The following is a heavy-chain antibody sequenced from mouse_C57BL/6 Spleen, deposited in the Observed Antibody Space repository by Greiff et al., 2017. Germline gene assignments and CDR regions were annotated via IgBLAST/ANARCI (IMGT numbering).Heavy chain of an antibody. D-gene: IGHD1-1*01. J-gene: IGHJ2*01. CDR1: GYTFTDYN. V-gene: IGHV1-22*01. Sequence: VQLQQSGPELVKPGASVKMSCKASGYTFTDYNMHWVKQSHGKSLEWIGYINPNNGGTSYNQKFKGKATLTVNKSSSTAYMELRSLTSEDSAVYYCALSTTVVATNWGQGTTLTVSS. CDR3: ALSTTVVATN. CDR2: INPNNGGT.